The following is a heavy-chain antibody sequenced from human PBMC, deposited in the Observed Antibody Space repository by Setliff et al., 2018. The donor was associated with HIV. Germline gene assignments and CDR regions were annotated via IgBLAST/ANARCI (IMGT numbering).Heavy chain of an antibody. CDR3: ARARRITMIVDAFDI. Sequence: ASVMVSCKASGYTFTSYYMHWERQAPGQGLEWMGIINPSGGSTSYAQKFQGRVTMTRDTSTSTVYMELSSLRSEDTAVYYCARARRITMIVDAFDIWGQGSMVTVSS. CDR2: INPSGGST. D-gene: IGHD3-22*01. CDR1: GYTFTSYY. V-gene: IGHV1-46*01. J-gene: IGHJ3*02.